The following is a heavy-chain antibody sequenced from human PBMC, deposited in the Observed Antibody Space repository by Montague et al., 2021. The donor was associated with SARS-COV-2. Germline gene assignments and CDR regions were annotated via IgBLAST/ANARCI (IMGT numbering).Heavy chain of an antibody. CDR3: ASVSWLRGGFDI. CDR2: IYKSGST. V-gene: IGHV4-61*02. CDR1: GGSISSGSYY. Sequence: TLSLTCTVSGGSISSGSYYWSWIRQPAGKGLEWIGSIYKSGSTNYNPSLKSRVTISVDTSKNQFSLKLSSVTAADTAVYYCASVSWLRGGFDIWGQGTMVTVSS. J-gene: IGHJ3*02. D-gene: IGHD5-12*01.